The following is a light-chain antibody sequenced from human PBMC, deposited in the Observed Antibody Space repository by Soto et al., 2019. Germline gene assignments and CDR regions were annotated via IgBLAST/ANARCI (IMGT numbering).Light chain of an antibody. J-gene: IGLJ2*01. CDR1: SSDVGGYNY. Sequence: QSVLTQPASVSGSPGQSITISCTGTSSDVGGYNYVSWYQQHPGRAPQLMIYDVSNRPSGVSKRFSGSRSGNTASLTISGLQAEDEADYYCSSYATSTTVLFGGGTKLTVL. CDR3: SSYATSTTVL. CDR2: DVS. V-gene: IGLV2-14*03.